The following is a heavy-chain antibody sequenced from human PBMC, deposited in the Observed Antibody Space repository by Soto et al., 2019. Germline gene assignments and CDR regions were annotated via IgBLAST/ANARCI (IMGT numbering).Heavy chain of an antibody. V-gene: IGHV3-7*01. D-gene: IGHD3-10*01. CDR2: IKEDGSEQ. CDR1: GFTFSSYW. J-gene: IGHJ4*02. CDR3: TRNQVKADY. Sequence: EVQLVESGGGLVQTGGSLRLSCAASGFTFSSYWMTWVRQAPGKGLEWVAKIKEDGSEQNYVDSVKGRFTISRDNAKSSLDLQMNSLRLDDTAMYYCTRNQVKADYWGQGTLVTVSS.